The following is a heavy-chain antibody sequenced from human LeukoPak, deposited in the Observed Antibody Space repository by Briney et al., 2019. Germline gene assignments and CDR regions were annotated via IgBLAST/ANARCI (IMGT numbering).Heavy chain of an antibody. Sequence: GSLRLSCVASGFNFGDYYMNWIRQPPGKGLEWIGSIYYSGSTYYNPSLKSRVTISVDTSKNQFSLKLSSVTAADTAVYYCARYGAYYYGMDVWGQGTTVTVSS. CDR3: ARYGAYYYGMDV. J-gene: IGHJ6*02. CDR2: IYYSGST. CDR1: GFNFGDYY. D-gene: IGHD3-10*01. V-gene: IGHV4-38-2*01.